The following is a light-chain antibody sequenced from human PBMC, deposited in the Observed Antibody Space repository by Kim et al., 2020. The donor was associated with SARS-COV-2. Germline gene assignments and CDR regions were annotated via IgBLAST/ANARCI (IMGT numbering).Light chain of an antibody. V-gene: IGLV1-47*02. CDR2: TDN. CDR1: SSNIGSNY. Sequence: GQRVTISCSGSSSNIGSNYVYWYHHFPGTAPRPVIYTDNQRPSGVPDRFSESKSGASASLAISGLRAEDEADYFCATWDDSLNTYVFGTGTKVTVL. CDR3: ATWDDSLNTYV. J-gene: IGLJ1*01.